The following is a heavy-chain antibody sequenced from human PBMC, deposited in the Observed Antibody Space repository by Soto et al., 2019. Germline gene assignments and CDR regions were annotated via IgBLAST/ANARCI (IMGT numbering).Heavy chain of an antibody. J-gene: IGHJ4*02. CDR3: ARHLASSGYYYVFDY. V-gene: IGHV4-39*01. Sequence: SETLSLTCTVSGGSISSSSYYWGWIRQPPGKGLEWIGSIYYSGSTYYNPSLKSRVTISVDTSKNQFSLKLSSVTAADTALYYCARHLASSGYYYVFDYWGQGTLVTVSS. CDR1: GGSISSSSYY. D-gene: IGHD3-22*01. CDR2: IYYSGST.